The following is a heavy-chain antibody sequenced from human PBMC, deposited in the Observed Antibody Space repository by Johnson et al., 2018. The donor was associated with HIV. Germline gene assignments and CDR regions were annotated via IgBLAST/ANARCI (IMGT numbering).Heavy chain of an antibody. D-gene: IGHD3-16*01. Sequence: VQLVESGGGLVKPGGSLRLSCAASGFTFSNAWMSWVRQAPGKGLEWVGRIKSKTDGGTTDYAAPVKGRLTISRDDSKNTLDLQMNTLKTEDTAVYYCTTKSLGAFDIWGQGTMVTVSS. CDR3: TTKSLGAFDI. CDR1: GFTFSNAW. J-gene: IGHJ3*02. V-gene: IGHV3-15*01. CDR2: IKSKTDGGTT.